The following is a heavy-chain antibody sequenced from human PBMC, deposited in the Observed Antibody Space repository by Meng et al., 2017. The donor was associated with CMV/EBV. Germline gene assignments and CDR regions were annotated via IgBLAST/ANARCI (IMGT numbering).Heavy chain of an antibody. CDR3: ARDRNRNLDY. CDR2: IYYVGSA. J-gene: IGHJ4*02. CDR1: GDSISSYY. Sequence: ESLKISCTVSGDSISSYYWAWIRQPPGKGLEWIGSIYYVGSANYGRSISGRVTISMDTSKNQFSLKVSPVTTADTAMYYCARDRNRNLDYWGQGTLVTVSS. V-gene: IGHV4-59*01.